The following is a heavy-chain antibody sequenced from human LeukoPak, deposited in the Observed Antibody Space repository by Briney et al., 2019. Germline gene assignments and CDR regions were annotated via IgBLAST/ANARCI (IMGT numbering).Heavy chain of an antibody. J-gene: IGHJ5*02. V-gene: IGHV4-4*07. Sequence: PSETLSLTCTASGCSISSYYWSWIRQPAGKGLEWIWRIYTSGSTNYNPSLKSRVTISVDKSKNQFSLKLSSVTAADTAVYYCARVYDSSGYYPENWFDPWGQGTLVTVSS. D-gene: IGHD3-22*01. CDR3: ARVYDSSGYYPENWFDP. CDR1: GCSISSYY. CDR2: IYTSGST.